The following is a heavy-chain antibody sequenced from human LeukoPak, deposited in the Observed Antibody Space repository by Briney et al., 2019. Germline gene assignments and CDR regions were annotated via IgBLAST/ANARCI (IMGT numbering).Heavy chain of an antibody. CDR3: ARGSRSPNPFVDY. CDR1: GGSFSGYY. Sequence: SETLSLTCAVYGGSFSGYYWSWIRQPPGKGLEWIGEINHSGSTNYNPSLKSRVTISVDTSKNQFSLKLSSVTAADTAVYYCARGSRSPNPFVDYWGQGTLVTVSS. CDR2: INHSGST. J-gene: IGHJ4*02. V-gene: IGHV4-34*01. D-gene: IGHD3-16*01.